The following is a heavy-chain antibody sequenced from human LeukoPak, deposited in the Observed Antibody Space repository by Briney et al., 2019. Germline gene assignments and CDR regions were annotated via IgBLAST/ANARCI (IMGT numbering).Heavy chain of an antibody. CDR2: ISSSSSTI. D-gene: IGHD1-26*01. CDR3: AREPQWELLRAFDI. Sequence: GGSPRLSCAASGFTFSSYSMNWVRQAPGKGLEWVSYISSSSSTIYYADSVKGRFTISRDNAKNSLYLQMNSLRAEDTAVYYCAREPQWELLRAFDIWGQGTMVAVSS. J-gene: IGHJ3*02. V-gene: IGHV3-48*01. CDR1: GFTFSSYS.